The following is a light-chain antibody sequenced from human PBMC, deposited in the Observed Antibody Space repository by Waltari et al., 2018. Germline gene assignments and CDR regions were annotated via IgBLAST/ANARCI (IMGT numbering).Light chain of an antibody. CDR1: QGISSY. CDR3: QQYYSYPRT. Sequence: AIRMTQSPSSFSASTVDRVTITCRASQGISSYLAWYQQKPGKAPKLLIYAASTLQSGVPSRFSGSGSGTDFTLTISCLQSEDFATYYCQQYYSYPRTFGGGTKVEIK. J-gene: IGKJ4*01. CDR2: AAS. V-gene: IGKV1-8*01.